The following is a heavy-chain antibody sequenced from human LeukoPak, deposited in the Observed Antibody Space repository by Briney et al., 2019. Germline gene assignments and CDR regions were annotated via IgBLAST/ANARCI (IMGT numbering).Heavy chain of an antibody. CDR3: ARSVRNYYDSSGRLGAFDI. CDR2: IYTSGST. J-gene: IGHJ3*02. Sequence: SETLSLTCTVSGGSISSYYWSWIRQPAGKGLEWIGRIYTSGSTNYNPSLKSRVTMSVDTSKNQFSLKLSSVTAADTAVYYCARSVRNYYDSSGRLGAFDIWGQGTMVTVSS. D-gene: IGHD3-22*01. V-gene: IGHV4-4*07. CDR1: GGSISSYY.